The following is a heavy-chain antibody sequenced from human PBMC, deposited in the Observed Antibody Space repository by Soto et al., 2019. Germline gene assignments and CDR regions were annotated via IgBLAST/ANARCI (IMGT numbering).Heavy chain of an antibody. D-gene: IGHD4-17*01. CDR2: ISYDGSNK. CDR3: ARTLLGTTVYFQH. CDR1: GFTFSSYA. Sequence: VQLVESGGGVVQPGRSLRLSCAASGFTFSSYAIHWVRQAPGKGLEWVAVISYDGSNKYYADSVKGRFTISRDNSKNALYLQMNRLRAEDTAVYYCARTLLGTTVYFQHWGQGTLVTVSS. V-gene: IGHV3-30-3*01. J-gene: IGHJ1*01.